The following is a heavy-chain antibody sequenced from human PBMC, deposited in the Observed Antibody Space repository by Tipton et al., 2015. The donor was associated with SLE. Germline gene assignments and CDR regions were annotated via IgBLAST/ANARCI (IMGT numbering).Heavy chain of an antibody. Sequence: GLVKPSETLSLTCAVYGGSFSGYYWSWIRQPPGKGLEWIGEINHSGSTNYNPSLKSRVTISVDTSKNQFSLKLSSVTAADTAVYYCARGQGSGRSPLGLWGRGTLVTVSS. CDR2: INHSGST. J-gene: IGHJ2*01. D-gene: IGHD3-16*01. V-gene: IGHV4-34*01. CDR3: ARGQGSGRSPLGL. CDR1: GGSFSGYY.